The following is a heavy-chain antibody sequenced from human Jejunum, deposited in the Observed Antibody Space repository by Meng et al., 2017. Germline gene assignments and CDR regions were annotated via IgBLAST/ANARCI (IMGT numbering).Heavy chain of an antibody. CDR2: INPNSGGT. D-gene: IGHD3-16*02. J-gene: IGHJ5*02. Sequence: ASVKVSCKASGYTFTDYYIHWVRQAPGQGLEWMGWINPNSGGTSYAQMFQGRVTMTRDTSISTAYMELSTLRSDDTALYYCARLGYLGFDPWGHGNRVTVSS. CDR3: ARLGYLGFDP. V-gene: IGHV1-2*02. CDR1: GYTFTDYY.